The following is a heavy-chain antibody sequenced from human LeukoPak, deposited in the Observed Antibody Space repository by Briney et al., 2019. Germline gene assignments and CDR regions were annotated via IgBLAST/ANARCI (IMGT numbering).Heavy chain of an antibody. CDR2: INTDGSSA. CDR3: TRQMPAIRYFDF. CDR1: GFTFSSYW. J-gene: IGHJ4*02. Sequence: HAGGSLRLSCAASGFTFSSYWMHWVRHAPGQGLVWVSLINTDGSSATYADSVKGRFTISRDNARNTLYLQMNSLRAEVTAVYYCTRQMPAIRYFDFWGQGTLVTVSS. V-gene: IGHV3-74*01. D-gene: IGHD5-24*01.